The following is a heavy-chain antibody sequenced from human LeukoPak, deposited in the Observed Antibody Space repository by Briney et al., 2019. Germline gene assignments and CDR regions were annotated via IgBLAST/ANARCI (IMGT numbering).Heavy chain of an antibody. CDR3: ARVHHGGKRVYYFDY. V-gene: IGHV1-8*03. Sequence: ASVKVSCKASGYTFTSYDISWVRQATGQGLEWMGWMNPNSGNSGYAQKFQGRVTITRNTSISTAYMELSSLRSEDTAVYYCARVHHGGKRVYYFDYWGQGTLVTVSS. J-gene: IGHJ4*02. CDR1: GYTFTSYD. D-gene: IGHD4-23*01. CDR2: MNPNSGNS.